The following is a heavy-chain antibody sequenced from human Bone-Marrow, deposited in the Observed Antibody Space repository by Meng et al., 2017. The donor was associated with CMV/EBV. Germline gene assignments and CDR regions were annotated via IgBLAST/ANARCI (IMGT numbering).Heavy chain of an antibody. V-gene: IGHV1-69*05. CDR3: ARGDQLANFDY. Sequence: SVKVSCKASGGTFSSYAISWVRQAPGQGLEWMGGVIPIFGTPNYAQKFQGRVTITRNTSISTAYMELSSLRSEDTAVYYCARGDQLANFDYWGQGTLVTVSS. CDR1: GGTFSSYA. J-gene: IGHJ4*02. D-gene: IGHD2-2*01. CDR2: VIPIFGTP.